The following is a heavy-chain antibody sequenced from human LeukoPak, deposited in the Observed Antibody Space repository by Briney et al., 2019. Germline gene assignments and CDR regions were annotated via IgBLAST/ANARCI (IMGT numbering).Heavy chain of an antibody. V-gene: IGHV4-34*01. Sequence: PSETLSLTCAVYGGSFSGYYWSWIRQPPGKGLEWIGEINHSGSTNYNPSLKSRVTISVDTSKNQFSLRLSSVTAADTAVYYCARGRGIAARLIEDWLDPWGQGTLVTVSS. J-gene: IGHJ5*02. D-gene: IGHD6-6*01. CDR1: GGSFSGYY. CDR2: INHSGST. CDR3: ARGRGIAARLIEDWLDP.